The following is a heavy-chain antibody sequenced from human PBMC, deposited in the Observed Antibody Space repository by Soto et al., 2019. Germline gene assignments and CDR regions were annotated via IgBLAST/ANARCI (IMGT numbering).Heavy chain of an antibody. CDR3: ASVPTPVATPGMDV. CDR1: GFTFSSNW. V-gene: IGHV3-74*01. D-gene: IGHD4-4*01. CDR2: SKTDGSST. Sequence: GGSLRLSCAASGFTFSSNWMHWVRHAPGKGLVLVSRSKTDGSSTYYSDSVKGRFTISRDNATKTLYLQMNSLRAEDTAVYDCASVPTPVATPGMDVWGQGTTVTVSS. J-gene: IGHJ6*02.